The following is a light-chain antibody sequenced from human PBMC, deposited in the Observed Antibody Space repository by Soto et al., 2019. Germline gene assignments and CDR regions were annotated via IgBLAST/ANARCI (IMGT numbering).Light chain of an antibody. Sequence: QSALTQPASVSGSTGQSITISCTGTSSEVGSYNLVSWYQQHPGKAPKLMIYEGSKRPSGVSNRFSGSKSGNTASLTISGLQAEDEADYYCCSYAGSSTFYVFGTGTKVTVL. V-gene: IGLV2-23*01. CDR2: EGS. CDR1: SSEVGSYNL. J-gene: IGLJ1*01. CDR3: CSYAGSSTFYV.